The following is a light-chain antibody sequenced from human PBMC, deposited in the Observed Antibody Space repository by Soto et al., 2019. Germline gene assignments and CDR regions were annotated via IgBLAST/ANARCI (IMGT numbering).Light chain of an antibody. J-gene: IGKJ1*01. V-gene: IGKV1-39*01. CDR2: KAS. CDR1: QTVNTY. Sequence: DIQMTQSPSSLSASIGDRVTITCRASQTVNTYLHWYQQKPGKAPKLLIYKASTLKSGAPSRFSGSGSGTDFTLTISSLQPEDFATYYCQQANSYPWTFGQGTKVDI. CDR3: QQANSYPWT.